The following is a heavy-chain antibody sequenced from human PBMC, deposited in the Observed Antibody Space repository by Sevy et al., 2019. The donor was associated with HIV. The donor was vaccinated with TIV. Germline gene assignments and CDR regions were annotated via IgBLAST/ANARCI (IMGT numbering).Heavy chain of an antibody. Sequence: GGSLRLSCAASGFTFSSYSMNWVRQAPGKGLEWVSYISSSSSTIYYADSVKGRFTISRDNAKNSLYLQMNSLRAEDTAVYYCARDGAGLYYYDSSGPTGDYGMDVWGQGTTVTVSS. CDR2: ISSSSSTI. CDR3: ARDGAGLYYYDSSGPTGDYGMDV. D-gene: IGHD3-22*01. J-gene: IGHJ6*02. V-gene: IGHV3-48*01. CDR1: GFTFSSYS.